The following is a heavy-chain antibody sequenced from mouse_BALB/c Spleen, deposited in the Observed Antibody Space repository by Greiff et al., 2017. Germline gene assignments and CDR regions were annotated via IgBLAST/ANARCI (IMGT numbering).Heavy chain of an antibody. J-gene: IGHJ4*01. V-gene: IGHV2-2*02. CDR3: ARNRITAGYDAMDY. CDR2: IWSGGST. Sequence: VQLVESGPGLVPPSQSLSITCTVSGFSLTGYGVHWVRQPPGKGLEWLGVIWSGGSTDYNAAFISRLSISKDNSKSQVFFKMNSLQANDTAIYYGARNRITAGYDAMDYWGQGTSVTVSS. CDR1: GFSLTGYG. D-gene: IGHD2-4*01.